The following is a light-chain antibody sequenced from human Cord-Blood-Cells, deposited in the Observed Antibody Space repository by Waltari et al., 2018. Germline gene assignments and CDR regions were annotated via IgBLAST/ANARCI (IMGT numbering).Light chain of an antibody. J-gene: IGKJ2*01. Sequence: IVMTQSPLSLPVTPGEPASISCRSSQSLLHSNGYNYLDWYLRKPGQSPQLLIYLGSNRASGVPARFSGSGSGTDFTLKISRVEAEDVGVYYCMQALQTPYTFGQGTKLEIK. CDR2: LGS. V-gene: IGKV2-28*01. CDR1: QSLLHSNGYNY. CDR3: MQALQTPYT.